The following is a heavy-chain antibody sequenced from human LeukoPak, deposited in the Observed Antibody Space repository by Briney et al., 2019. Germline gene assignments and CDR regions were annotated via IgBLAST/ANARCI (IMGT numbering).Heavy chain of an antibody. V-gene: IGHV1-2*02. D-gene: IGHD5-12*01. CDR2: INPNSGGT. Sequence: ASVKVSCKASGYTFTGYYMHWVRQAPGQGLEWMGWINPNSGGTNYAQKFQGRVTMTRDTSISTAYMELSRLRSDDTAVCYCARAGGSKYSYGYYFDYWGQGTLVTVSS. CDR3: ARAGGSKYSYGYYFDY. CDR1: GYTFTGYY. J-gene: IGHJ4*02.